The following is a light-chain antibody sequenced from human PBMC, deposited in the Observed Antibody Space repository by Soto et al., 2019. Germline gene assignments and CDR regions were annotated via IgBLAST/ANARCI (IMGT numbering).Light chain of an antibody. CDR3: QQYDDLPLT. Sequence: DIQMTQSPSSLSASVGDRVTITCRASQSISSYLNWYQQKPGKAPKLLIFYVSNLQTGVPSRFSGSGSVTYFALTISSLQPEDFATYYCQQYDDLPLTFGGGTKVDNK. V-gene: IGKV1-33*01. CDR1: QSISSY. CDR2: YVS. J-gene: IGKJ4*01.